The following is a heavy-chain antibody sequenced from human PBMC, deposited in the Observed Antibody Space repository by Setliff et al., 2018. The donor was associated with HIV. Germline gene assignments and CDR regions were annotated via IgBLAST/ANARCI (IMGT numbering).Heavy chain of an antibody. CDR3: AKPLTQWRVSPYHYAVDV. J-gene: IGHJ6*02. V-gene: IGHV3-23*01. CDR2: IGGSTGST. D-gene: IGHD6-13*01. CDR1: GFAFDNYC. Sequence: PGGSLRLSCAASGFAFDNYCMTWVRQAPGKGLEWVSAIGGSTGSTYYADSVKGRFTISTDNSKNTLYLQMNSLRAEDTAVYYCAKPLTQWRVSPYHYAVDVWGQGTTVTVSS.